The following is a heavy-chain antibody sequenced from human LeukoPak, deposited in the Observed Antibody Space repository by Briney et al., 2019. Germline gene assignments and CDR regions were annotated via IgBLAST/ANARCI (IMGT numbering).Heavy chain of an antibody. D-gene: IGHD6-19*01. Sequence: PGGSLRLSCAASGFTFSDYYMSWIRQAPGKGLEWVSYISSSGSAIYYADSVKGRFTISRDNAKNSLYLQMNSLRAEDTAVYYCARVTGQWLVSYFDYWGQGTLVTVSS. CDR1: GFTFSDYY. J-gene: IGHJ4*02. CDR2: ISSSGSAI. V-gene: IGHV3-11*01. CDR3: ARVTGQWLVSYFDY.